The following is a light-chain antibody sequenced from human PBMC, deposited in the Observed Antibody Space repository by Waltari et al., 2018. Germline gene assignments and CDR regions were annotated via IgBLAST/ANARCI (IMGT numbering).Light chain of an antibody. CDR3: MQATQFPRT. V-gene: IGKV2-24*01. Sequence: DIVMTQTPLSSPVTLGQPASISCRSSQSLVHSDGNTYLSWLHQRPGQPPRLLIYKISNRLSGVPDRCSGSGAGTEITLKISRVETEDVGVYFCMQATQFPRTFGGGTKVEIK. CDR2: KIS. CDR1: QSLVHSDGNTY. J-gene: IGKJ4*01.